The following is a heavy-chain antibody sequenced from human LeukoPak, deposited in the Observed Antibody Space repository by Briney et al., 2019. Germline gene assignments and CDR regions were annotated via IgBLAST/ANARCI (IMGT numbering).Heavy chain of an antibody. CDR3: ARDSAAAGTWWFDP. D-gene: IGHD6-13*01. V-gene: IGHV3-48*01. J-gene: IGHJ5*02. CDR1: GFTFSSCC. CDR2: ISSSSSPR. Sequence: PGGSLRLSCAASGFTFSSCCMNWVRRAPGRGREWVSYISSSSSPRYYADSVKGRFTISRDNAKNSLYLQMNSLRAADTAVYYCARDSAAAGTWWFDPWGQGTLVTVSS.